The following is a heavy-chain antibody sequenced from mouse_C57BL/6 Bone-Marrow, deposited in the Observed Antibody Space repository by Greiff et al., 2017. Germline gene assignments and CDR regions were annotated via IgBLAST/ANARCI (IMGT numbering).Heavy chain of an antibody. CDR3: ARSLSYAMDY. Sequence: VQLQQPGAELVKPGASVKLSCKASGYTFTSYWMHWVKQRPGQGLEWIGMIHPNSGSTNYNEKFKSKATLTVDKSSSTAYMQLSILTYEDSAVYYCARSLSYAMDYWGQGTSVTVSS. J-gene: IGHJ4*01. CDR2: IHPNSGST. CDR1: GYTFTSYW. D-gene: IGHD6-5*01. V-gene: IGHV1-64*01.